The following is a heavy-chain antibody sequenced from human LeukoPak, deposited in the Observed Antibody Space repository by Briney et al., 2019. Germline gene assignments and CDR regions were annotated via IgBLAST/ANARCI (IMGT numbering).Heavy chain of an antibody. D-gene: IGHD6-19*01. Sequence: QSGGSLRLSCAASGFTFSSYGMHWVRQAPGKGLEWVAVISYDGSNKYYADSVKGRFTISRDNSKNTLYLQMNSLRAEDTAVYYCARDRAVAGTLYGMDVWGQGTTVTVSS. V-gene: IGHV3-30*03. CDR2: ISYDGSNK. CDR3: ARDRAVAGTLYGMDV. J-gene: IGHJ6*02. CDR1: GFTFSSYG.